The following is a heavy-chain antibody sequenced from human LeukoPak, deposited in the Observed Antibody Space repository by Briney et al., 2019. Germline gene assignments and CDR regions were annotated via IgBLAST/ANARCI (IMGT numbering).Heavy chain of an antibody. J-gene: IGHJ4*02. V-gene: IGHV3-66*01. CDR3: VSKLTTGY. Sequence: PGGSLRLSCVVSGLTVSSNYMSWVRQAPGKGLEWVSVIYSGGTTNYADSVKGRFLVYRDNSKNTLYLQMNSLRAEDTAVYYCVSKLTTGYWGQGTLVTVSS. D-gene: IGHD4-17*01. CDR1: GLTVSSNY. CDR2: IYSGGTT.